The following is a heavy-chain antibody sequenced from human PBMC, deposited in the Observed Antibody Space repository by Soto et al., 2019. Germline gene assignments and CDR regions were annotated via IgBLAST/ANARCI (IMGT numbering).Heavy chain of an antibody. CDR3: AKHLHIVVRFSPSFSFYGLDC. CDR2: VGASARAT. V-gene: IGHV3-23*01. CDR1: GRTRSSFA. Sequence: SRRLYCGASGRTRSSFATSCVRQTKRKGLVLFAGVGASARATYYADPVKARFPISRDDSKNTLYLQMDSTRAEDTAVYYCAKHLHIVVRFSPSFSFYGLDCWGHGTTVT. D-gene: IGHD2-21*01. J-gene: IGHJ6*02.